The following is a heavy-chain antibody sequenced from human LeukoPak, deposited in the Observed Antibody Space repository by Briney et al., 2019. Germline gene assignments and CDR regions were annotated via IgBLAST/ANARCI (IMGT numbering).Heavy chain of an antibody. J-gene: IGHJ4*02. Sequence: SETLSLTCAVYGGSFSGYYWSWIRQPPGKGLEWIGEINHSGSTNYNPSLKSRVTISVDTSKTQSSLKLSSVTAADTAVYYCARVPVGATGGIDYWGQGTLVTVSS. CDR1: GGSFSGYY. V-gene: IGHV4-34*01. CDR2: INHSGST. CDR3: ARVPVGATGGIDY. D-gene: IGHD1-26*01.